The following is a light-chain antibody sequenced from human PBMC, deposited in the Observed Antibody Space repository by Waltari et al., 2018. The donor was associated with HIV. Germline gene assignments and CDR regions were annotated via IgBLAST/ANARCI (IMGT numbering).Light chain of an antibody. V-gene: IGKV3-15*01. CDR1: QTIGIN. CDR3: QEYNSWPPRYT. J-gene: IGKJ2*01. CDR2: GAS. Sequence: ETVMTQSPATLSVSPGERGIVSCRASQTIGINLAWYQQKPGLGPRLLIYGASTRATGIPGRFNGTGSGTEFTLTISGLQSEDFAIYYCQEYNSWPPRYTFGQGTKVEMK.